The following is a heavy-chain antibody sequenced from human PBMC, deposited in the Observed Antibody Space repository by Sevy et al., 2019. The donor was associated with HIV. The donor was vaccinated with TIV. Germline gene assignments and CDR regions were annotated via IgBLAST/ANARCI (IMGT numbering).Heavy chain of an antibody. Sequence: SETLSLTCTVSGGSISSYYWSWIRQPPGKGLEWIGYIYYSGSTNYNPSLKSRVTISVDTSKNQFSLKLSSVTAADTAVYYCARVRTVVTPNDAFDIWGQRTMVTVSS. D-gene: IGHD2-21*02. CDR1: GGSISSYY. V-gene: IGHV4-59*13. CDR2: IYYSGST. CDR3: ARVRTVVTPNDAFDI. J-gene: IGHJ3*02.